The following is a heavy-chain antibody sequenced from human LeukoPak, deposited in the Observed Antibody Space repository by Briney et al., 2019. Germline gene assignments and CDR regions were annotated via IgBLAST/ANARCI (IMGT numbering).Heavy chain of an antibody. V-gene: IGHV3-48*04. CDR2: IVGSSSNM. J-gene: IGHJ4*02. D-gene: IGHD1-1*01. Sequence: GGSLRLSCTASGFSFSTYSMNWVRQAPGKGLKWVSYIVGSSSNMYYADSVKGRFTISRDNAKNSLYLQMGSLRAEDTAVYYCATDTPETAAFDYWGQGTLVTVSS. CDR1: GFSFSTYS. CDR3: ATDTPETAAFDY.